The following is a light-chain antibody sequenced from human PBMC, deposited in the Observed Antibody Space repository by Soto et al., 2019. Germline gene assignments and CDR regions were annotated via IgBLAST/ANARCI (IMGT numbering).Light chain of an antibody. CDR2: AAS. J-gene: IGKJ4*01. CDR1: QGISSY. Sequence: DIQLTQSPSFLSASVGDRVTITCRASQGISSYLAWYQQKPGKAPKLLIYAASNLQSGVPSRFSGSGSGTEFTLTISSLQPEDFATYYCQHLNSYPLTFGGGTKVEI. V-gene: IGKV1-9*01. CDR3: QHLNSYPLT.